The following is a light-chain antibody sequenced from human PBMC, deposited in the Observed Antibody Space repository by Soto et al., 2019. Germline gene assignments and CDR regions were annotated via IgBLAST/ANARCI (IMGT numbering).Light chain of an antibody. CDR3: SSYTSSSTLV. V-gene: IGLV2-14*01. Sequence: QFALTQPASVSGSPGQSITISCTGTSSDVGGYNYVSWYQQHPGKAPKLMIYDVSNRPSGVSNRFSGSKSGNTASLTISGLQAEDEADYYCSSYTSSSTLVLGGGTKLTVL. J-gene: IGLJ2*01. CDR2: DVS. CDR1: SSDVGGYNY.